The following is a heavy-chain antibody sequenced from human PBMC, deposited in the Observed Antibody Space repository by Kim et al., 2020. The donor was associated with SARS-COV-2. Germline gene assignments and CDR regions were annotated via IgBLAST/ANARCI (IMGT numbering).Heavy chain of an antibody. Sequence: GGSLRLSCAPSGFTFDDFGMHWVRQTPGKGLEWVSGIRWNIGHINYADSVKGRLTISRDNAKNSLYLQMNSLRAKDTALYYCASELFGELISVFAFWGQGTLVTVSS. D-gene: IGHD3-10*02. J-gene: IGHJ4*02. CDR1: GFTFDDFG. CDR3: ASELFGELISVFAF. CDR2: IRWNIGHI. V-gene: IGHV3-9*01.